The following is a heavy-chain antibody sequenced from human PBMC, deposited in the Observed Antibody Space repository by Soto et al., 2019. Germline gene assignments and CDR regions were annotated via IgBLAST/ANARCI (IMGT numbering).Heavy chain of an antibody. CDR3: ARDCSGGSCYFRH. V-gene: IGHV1-18*01. Sequence: ASVKVSCKASGYNFTIYGICWVLQAPGQGLEWMGWISGYNGNTNCAQKFQGRVTMTTDTSTRTAYMELRSLRSDDTAVYYCARDCSGGSCYFRHWGQGTRVTVSS. J-gene: IGHJ1*01. D-gene: IGHD2-15*01. CDR2: ISGYNGNT. CDR1: GYNFTIYG.